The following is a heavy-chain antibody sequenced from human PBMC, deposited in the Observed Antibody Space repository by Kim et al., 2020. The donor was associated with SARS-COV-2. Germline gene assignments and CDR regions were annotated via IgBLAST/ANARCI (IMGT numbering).Heavy chain of an antibody. CDR2: IYYSGST. J-gene: IGHJ6*02. D-gene: IGHD6-13*01. CDR3: ARDRGLYSSSWPLYYYGMDV. V-gene: IGHV4-31*03. CDR1: GGSISSGGYY. Sequence: SETLSLTCTVSGGSISSGGYYWSWIRQHPGKGLEWIGYIYYSGSTYYNPSLKSRVTISVDTSKNQFSLKLSSVTAADTAGYYCARDRGLYSSSWPLYYYGMDVWGQGTTVTVSS.